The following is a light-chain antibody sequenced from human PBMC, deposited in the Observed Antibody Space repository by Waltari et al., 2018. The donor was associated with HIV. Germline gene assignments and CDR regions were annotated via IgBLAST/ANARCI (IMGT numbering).Light chain of an antibody. Sequence: QSALTQPRSVSGSPGPSVTISCTGTSSDVGDSNSVSWYQQHPGKAPKLMIYDVSKWPSGVPDRFSGSKSGNTASLTISGLQAEDEADYYCCSYAGTYTYVFGTGTKVTVL. V-gene: IGLV2-11*01. CDR2: DVS. J-gene: IGLJ1*01. CDR3: CSYAGTYTYV. CDR1: SSDVGDSNS.